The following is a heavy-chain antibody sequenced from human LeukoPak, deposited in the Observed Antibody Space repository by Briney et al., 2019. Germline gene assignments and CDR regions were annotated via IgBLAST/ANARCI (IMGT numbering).Heavy chain of an antibody. D-gene: IGHD3-16*01. Sequence: ASVKVSCKVSGYTLTELSMHWVRQAPGKGLEWMGGFDPEDGETIYAQKFQGRVTMTEDTSTDTAYMGLSSLRSEDTAVYYCATVSIVSGSYAFDYWGQGTLVTVSS. CDR1: GYTLTELS. V-gene: IGHV1-24*01. CDR3: ATVSIVSGSYAFDY. CDR2: FDPEDGET. J-gene: IGHJ4*02.